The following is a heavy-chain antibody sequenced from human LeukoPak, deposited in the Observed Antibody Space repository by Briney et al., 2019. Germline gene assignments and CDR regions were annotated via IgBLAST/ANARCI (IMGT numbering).Heavy chain of an antibody. CDR3: ARGDCSGGRSFTPPFDS. J-gene: IGHJ4*02. D-gene: IGHD2-15*01. CDR1: GFSFSNYA. CDR2: ISYDGFNK. V-gene: IGHV3-30*04. Sequence: GGSLRLSCAASGFSFSNYAMHWVRQAPGKGLEWVALISYDGFNKYYADSVKGRFIISRDNSKNTLFLQMNSLRAEDTAVYYCARGDCSGGRSFTPPFDSWGLGTLVTVSS.